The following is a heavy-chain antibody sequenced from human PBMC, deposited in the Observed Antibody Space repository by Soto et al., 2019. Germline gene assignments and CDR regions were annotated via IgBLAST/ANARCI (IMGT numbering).Heavy chain of an antibody. V-gene: IGHV1-46*01. CDR1: GYTFTSYY. D-gene: IGHD3-10*01. Sequence: QVQLVQSGAEVKKPGASVKVSCKASGYTFTSYYMHWVRQAPGQGLEWMGIINPSGGSTSYAQKFKGRVTMTGEPPTSTVYMGLGGLRFEDTAVYYCGRSLGVGDSYSGMDVWGQGTTVTASS. J-gene: IGHJ6*02. CDR3: GRSLGVGDSYSGMDV. CDR2: INPSGGST.